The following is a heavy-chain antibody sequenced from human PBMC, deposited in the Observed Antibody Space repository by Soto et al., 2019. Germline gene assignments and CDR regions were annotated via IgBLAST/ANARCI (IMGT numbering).Heavy chain of an antibody. J-gene: IGHJ6*02. CDR1: GGSINSGGYY. D-gene: IGHD4-17*01. CDR3: ARDPSYGDYSYYGMDV. V-gene: IGHV4-31*03. Sequence: QVQLQESGPGLVKPSQTLSLTCTVSGGSINSGGYYWSWIRQHPGKGLEWIGSIYYSGKTYYSPSIKSRVTISVDTSKNHFSLRLSSLTAADTAVYYCARDPSYGDYSYYGMDVWGQGTTVTVSS. CDR2: IYYSGKT.